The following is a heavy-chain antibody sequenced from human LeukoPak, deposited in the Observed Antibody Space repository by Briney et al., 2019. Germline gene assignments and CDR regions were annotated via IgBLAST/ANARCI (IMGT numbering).Heavy chain of an antibody. J-gene: IGHJ6*02. CDR1: GFTFSSYG. CDR3: ARGTPSTYYDFWSGYYNKGNYYYYGTDV. Sequence: GGSLRLSCAASGFTFSSYGMHWVRQAPGKGLEWVAVIWYDGSNKYYADSVKGRFTISRDNSKNTLYLQMNSLRAEDTAVYYCARGTPSTYYDFWSGYYNKGNYYYYGTDVWGQGTTVTVSS. V-gene: IGHV3-33*01. D-gene: IGHD3-3*01. CDR2: IWYDGSNK.